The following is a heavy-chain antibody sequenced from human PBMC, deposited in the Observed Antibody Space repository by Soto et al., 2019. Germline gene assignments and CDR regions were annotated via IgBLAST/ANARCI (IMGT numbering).Heavy chain of an antibody. D-gene: IGHD3-3*01. J-gene: IGHJ3*02. CDR3: ARGGGVGVAGSAAFDM. Sequence: QLHLVQSGAVVKKPGASVTVSCSASGYPVTAYYMHWVRQAPGRGLEWMGGINPATGAAKYTQTFQGRGNMTRDTSTSTVFMELSGLTSADTAVFYCARGGGVGVAGSAAFDMWGQGTLVTVSS. CDR1: GYPVTAYY. CDR2: INPATGAA. V-gene: IGHV1-2*02.